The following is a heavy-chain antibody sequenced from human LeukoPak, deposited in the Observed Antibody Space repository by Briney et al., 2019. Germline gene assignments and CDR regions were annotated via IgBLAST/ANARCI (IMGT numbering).Heavy chain of an antibody. CDR1: GVSISSSGYC. CDR3: ARVGHDSRGYYYDSGWFDP. Sequence: PSETLSLTCTVSGVSISSSGYCWGWIRQPPGKGLEWVGSIYYSGSTYYNPSLKSRVTISVDTSKNQFSLHLSSVTDAHTAVYYCARVGHDSRGYYYDSGWFDPWGQGTLVTVSS. D-gene: IGHD3-22*01. CDR2: IYYSGST. V-gene: IGHV4-39*07. J-gene: IGHJ5*02.